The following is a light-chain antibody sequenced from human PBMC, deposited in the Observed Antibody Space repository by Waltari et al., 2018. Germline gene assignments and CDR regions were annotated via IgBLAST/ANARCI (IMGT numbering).Light chain of an antibody. V-gene: IGLV8-61*01. CDR1: SGPVSTTSY. Sequence: QTVVTQEPSLSVSPGGTVTLPCALTSGPVSTTSYATWYQQTPGQPPRTLVYKGSSRSSGVPDRFSGSVLGNTAALTITGAQADDESNYYCSLYMGSGIWVFGGGTKLTVL. J-gene: IGLJ3*02. CDR2: KGS. CDR3: SLYMGSGIWV.